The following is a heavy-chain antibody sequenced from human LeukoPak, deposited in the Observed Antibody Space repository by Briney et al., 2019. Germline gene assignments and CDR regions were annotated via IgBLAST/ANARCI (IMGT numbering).Heavy chain of an antibody. D-gene: IGHD3-9*01. J-gene: IGHJ3*02. CDR2: ISWNSGSI. CDR3: ARHFDWPYAFDI. CDR1: GFTFDDYA. Sequence: GGSLRLSCAASGFTFDDYAMHWVRQAPGKGLEWVSGISWNSGSIGYADSVKGRFTISRDNAKNSLYLQMNSLRAEDTAVYYCARHFDWPYAFDIWGQGTMVTVSS. V-gene: IGHV3-9*01.